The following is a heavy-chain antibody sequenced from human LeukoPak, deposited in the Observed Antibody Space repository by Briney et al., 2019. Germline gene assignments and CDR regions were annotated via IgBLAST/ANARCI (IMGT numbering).Heavy chain of an antibody. CDR2: IYYSGRT. CDR1: GGSISSSSYY. D-gene: IGHD2-2*01. J-gene: IGHJ4*02. V-gene: IGHV4-39*01. CDR3: ARGSSTSCLIKD. Sequence: PSETLSLTCTVSGGSISSSSYYWGWIRQPPGKGLEWIGSIYYSGRTYYNPSLKSRVTISVDTSKNQFSLKLSSVTAADTAVYYCARGSSTSCLIKDWGQGTLVTVSS.